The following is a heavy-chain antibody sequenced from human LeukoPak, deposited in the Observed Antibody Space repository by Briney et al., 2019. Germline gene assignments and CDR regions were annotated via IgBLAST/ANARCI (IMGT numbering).Heavy chain of an antibody. V-gene: IGHV3-30*04. CDR1: GFTFSSYA. CDR2: ISYDGSNK. CDR3: AKEGSTGGYSYGFYY. D-gene: IGHD5-18*01. Sequence: GESLRLSCAASGFTFSSYAMHWVRQAPGKGLEWVAVISYDGSNKYYADSVKGRFTISRDNSKNTLYLQMNSLRAEDTAVYYCAKEGSTGGYSYGFYYWGQGTLVTVSS. J-gene: IGHJ4*02.